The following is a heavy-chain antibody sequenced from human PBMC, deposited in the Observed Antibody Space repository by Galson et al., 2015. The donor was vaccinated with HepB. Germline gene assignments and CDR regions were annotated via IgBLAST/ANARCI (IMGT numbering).Heavy chain of an antibody. V-gene: IGHV3-66*02. CDR3: ARVKYGILDYGMDV. CDR2: LYSNGNT. CDR1: GFTVTSNY. J-gene: IGHJ6*02. D-gene: IGHD5-18*01. Sequence: SLRLSCAASGFTVTSNYIFWVRQAPGKGLEWVSVLYSNGNTYYADSVKGRFTISRDNSKTSVYLQMDSLRAEDTAIYYCARVKYGILDYGMDVWGQGTTVTVS.